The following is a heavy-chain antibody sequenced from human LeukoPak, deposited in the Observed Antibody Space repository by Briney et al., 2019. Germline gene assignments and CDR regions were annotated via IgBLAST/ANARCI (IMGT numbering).Heavy chain of an antibody. Sequence: ASVKVSCKASGYTFTGYYMHWVRQAPGQGLEWMGWINPNSGGTNYAQKFQGRVTMTRDTSISTAYMELSRLRSDDTAVYYCAREGLYCSSTSCDFDYWGQGTLVTVSS. CDR3: AREGLYCSSTSCDFDY. CDR2: INPNSGGT. J-gene: IGHJ4*02. D-gene: IGHD2-2*01. V-gene: IGHV1-2*02. CDR1: GYTFTGYY.